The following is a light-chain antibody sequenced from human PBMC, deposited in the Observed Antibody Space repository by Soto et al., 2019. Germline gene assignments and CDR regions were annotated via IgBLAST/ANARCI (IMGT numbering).Light chain of an antibody. CDR3: SSYTSSSPWYV. J-gene: IGLJ1*01. CDR2: DVS. V-gene: IGLV2-14*01. Sequence: QSALTQPASVSGSPGQSITISCTGTSSDVDGYNYVSWYQQHPGKAPKLMIYDVSNRPSGVSNRFSGSKSGNTASLTISGLQAEDEADYYCSSYTSSSPWYVFGTGTKLTVL. CDR1: SSDVDGYNY.